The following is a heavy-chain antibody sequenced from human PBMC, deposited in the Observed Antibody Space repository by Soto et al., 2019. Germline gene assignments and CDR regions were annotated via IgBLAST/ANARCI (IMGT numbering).Heavy chain of an antibody. Sequence: GGSLRLSCAASGFAVSTNYMSWVRQAPGKGLEWVSVIYNDGKTYYGDSVRGRFSISRDNSKNTLYLEMHSLRVEDTAVYFCARPAPYYGMDVWGQGTTVTVSS. D-gene: IGHD3-10*01. CDR3: ARPAPYYGMDV. CDR2: IYNDGKT. J-gene: IGHJ6*02. CDR1: GFAVSTNY. V-gene: IGHV3-53*01.